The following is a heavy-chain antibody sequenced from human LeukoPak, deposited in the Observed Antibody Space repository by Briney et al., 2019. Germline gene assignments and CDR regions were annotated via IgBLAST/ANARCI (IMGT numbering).Heavy chain of an antibody. V-gene: IGHV1-69*04. Sequence: SVKVSCKASGGTFSSYAINWVRQAPGQGLEWMGRIIPILGIANYAQKFQGRVTITADKSTSTAYMELSSLRSEDTAVYYCSSRRYYYYGMDVWGQGTTVTVSS. CDR1: GGTFSSYA. J-gene: IGHJ6*02. CDR3: SSRRYYYYGMDV. CDR2: IIPILGIA.